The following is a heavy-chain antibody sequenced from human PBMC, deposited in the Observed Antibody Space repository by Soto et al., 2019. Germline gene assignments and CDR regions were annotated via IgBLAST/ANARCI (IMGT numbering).Heavy chain of an antibody. J-gene: IGHJ4*02. V-gene: IGHV1-18*01. CDR3: ACEMVRGVGSDY. Sequence: QVQLVQSGAEVKKPGASVKVSCKASGYTFTSYGISWVRQAPGQGREWMGWISTYNGNTKYAQKLQGRVTMTTDTATSTAYMELRSLRCDETAVFSCACEMVRGVGSDYWGQGTLVTVSS. CDR2: ISTYNGNT. D-gene: IGHD3-10*01. CDR1: GYTFTSYG.